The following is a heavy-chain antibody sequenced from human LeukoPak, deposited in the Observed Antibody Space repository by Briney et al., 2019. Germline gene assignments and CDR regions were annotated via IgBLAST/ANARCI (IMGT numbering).Heavy chain of an antibody. CDR2: IYSGGST. CDR1: GGSISSYY. D-gene: IGHD6-19*01. Sequence: ETLSLTCTVSGGSISSYYWSWIRQPPGKGLEWISVIYSGGSTYYADSVKGRFTISRDDSKNTLYLQMNSLRAEDTAIYYCARAQWRTYSYYYMDVWGKGTTVTVSS. J-gene: IGHJ6*03. CDR3: ARAQWRTYSYYYMDV. V-gene: IGHV3-53*01.